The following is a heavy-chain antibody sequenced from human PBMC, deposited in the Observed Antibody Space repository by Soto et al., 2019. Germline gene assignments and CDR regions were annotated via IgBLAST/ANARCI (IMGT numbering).Heavy chain of an antibody. Sequence: ASVKVSCKASGGTFSSYAISWVRQAPGQGLEWMGGIIPIFGTANYSQKFQGRVTITADESTSTAYMELSSLRSEDTAVYYCAREYGGYYDSSGYSWFDPWGQGTLVTVSS. J-gene: IGHJ5*02. CDR2: IIPIFGTA. V-gene: IGHV1-69*13. CDR1: GGTFSSYA. D-gene: IGHD3-22*01. CDR3: AREYGGYYDSSGYSWFDP.